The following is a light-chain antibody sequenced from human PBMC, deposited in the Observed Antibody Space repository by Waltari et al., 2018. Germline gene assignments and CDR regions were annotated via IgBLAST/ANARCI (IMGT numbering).Light chain of an antibody. CDR1: KSNLRADFA. J-gene: IGLJ2*01. V-gene: IGLV1-40*01. CDR2: IFS. CDR3: QSYDTTLSAVV. Sequence: QSVLTQPPSVSGAPGQRVTISCSGTKSNLRADFAVPWYQQVPGTAPKLRLHIFSNRPSGVSDRFSGFKSGASASLVITGLQAEDEAMYYCQSYDTTLSAVVFGGGTRLTV.